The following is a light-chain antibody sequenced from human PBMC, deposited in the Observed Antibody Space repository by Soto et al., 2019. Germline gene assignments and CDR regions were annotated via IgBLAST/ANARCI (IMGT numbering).Light chain of an antibody. V-gene: IGKV3-20*01. CDR2: LAS. CDR1: QSVSSSY. CDR3: QQYGSSPPWT. Sequence: EIVLTQSPGTLSLSPGERATLSCRASQSVSSSYLAWYQQKPGQAPRLLIYLASGRATGIPDRFSGSGSGTDFTLTISRLEPEDFAVYYCQQYGSSPPWTFGQGTKVEIK. J-gene: IGKJ1*01.